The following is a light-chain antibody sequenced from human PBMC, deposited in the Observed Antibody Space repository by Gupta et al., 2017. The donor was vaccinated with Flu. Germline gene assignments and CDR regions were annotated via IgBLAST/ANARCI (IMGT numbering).Light chain of an antibody. V-gene: IGLV2-14*01. J-gene: IGLJ3*02. CDR1: SSDVGGYNY. Sequence: SAPTQPASVSGSPGPSITISCTATSSDVGGYNYVSCFQQHPGKAPKLMIYEVTNRPSGVSNRFSGSKSGYTASLTISGRKEEDEADYYGSAVTTSNTWVFGGGTKLTVL. CDR2: EVT. CDR3: SAVTTSNTWV.